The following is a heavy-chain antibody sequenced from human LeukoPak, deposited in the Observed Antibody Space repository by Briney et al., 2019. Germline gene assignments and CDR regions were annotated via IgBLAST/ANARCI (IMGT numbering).Heavy chain of an antibody. CDR1: GFTFSSYA. D-gene: IGHD3-3*01. J-gene: IGHJ4*02. CDR2: ISGSGGST. V-gene: IGHV3-23*01. Sequence: GGSLRLSCAASGFTFSSYAMSWVRQAPGKGLEWVSAISGSGGSTYYADSVKGRFTISRDNSKNTLYLQMNSLRAEDTPVYYCAKPSIYYDFWSGSYYFDYWGQGTLVTVSS. CDR3: AKPSIYYDFWSGSYYFDY.